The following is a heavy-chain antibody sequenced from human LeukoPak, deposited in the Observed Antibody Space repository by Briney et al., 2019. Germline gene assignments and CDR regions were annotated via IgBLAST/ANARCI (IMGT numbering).Heavy chain of an antibody. V-gene: IGHV4-34*01. D-gene: IGHD3-10*01. Sequence: SETLSLTCAVYGGSFSGYYWSWIRQPPGKGLGWIGEINHSGSTHYNSSLESRVTMSLDTSKKEFSLNLTSVTAADTAVYYCAKVAMYYYGSETYFFFDDWGQGILVTVSS. CDR1: GGSFSGYY. J-gene: IGHJ4*02. CDR3: AKVAMYYYGSETYFFFDD. CDR2: INHSGST.